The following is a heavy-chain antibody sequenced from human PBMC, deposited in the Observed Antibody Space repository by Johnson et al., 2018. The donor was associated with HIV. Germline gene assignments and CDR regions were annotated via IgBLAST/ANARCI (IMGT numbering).Heavy chain of an antibody. CDR2: IYSGGST. CDR3: ARDGTSSVGAFDI. CDR1: GFTFSDYY. V-gene: IGHV3-66*02. J-gene: IGHJ3*02. D-gene: IGHD6-6*01. Sequence: EVQLVESGGGLVQPGGSLRLSCAASGFTFSDYYMSWIRQAPGKGLEWVSIIYSGGSTHYEDSVKGRFTISRDNSKNTLYLQMNSLRPEDTAVYYCARDGTSSVGAFDIWGQGTMVTVS.